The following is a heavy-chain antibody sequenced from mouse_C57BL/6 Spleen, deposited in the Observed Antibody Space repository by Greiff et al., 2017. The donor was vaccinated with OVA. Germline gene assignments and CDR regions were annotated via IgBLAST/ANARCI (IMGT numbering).Heavy chain of an antibody. CDR2: IDPSDSYT. CDR3: ARWRSPWYFDV. J-gene: IGHJ1*03. Sequence: QVQLQQPRAELVKPGASVKLSCKASGYTFTSYWMQWVKQRPGQGLEWIGEIDPSDSYTNYNQKFKGKATLTVDTSSSTAYMQLSSLTSEDSAVYYCARWRSPWYFDVWGTGTTVTVSS. V-gene: IGHV1-50*01. CDR1: GYTFTSYW.